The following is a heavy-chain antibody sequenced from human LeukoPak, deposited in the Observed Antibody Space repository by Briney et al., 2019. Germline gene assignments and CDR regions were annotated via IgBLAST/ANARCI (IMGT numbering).Heavy chain of an antibody. D-gene: IGHD5-24*01. CDR1: GGSCDDYY. V-gene: IGHV4-34*01. J-gene: IGHJ4*02. CDR3: ARGRDRSKAGDH. CDR2: IHPHGIF. Sequence: SETPSLTCTVYGGSCDDYYCSWIRQPPGKGLEWIGEIHPHGIFYYNSSLTSRVTISIDTSTTQFSLRLTSVTAADTAFYYCARGRDRSKAGDHWGQGSLVTVSS.